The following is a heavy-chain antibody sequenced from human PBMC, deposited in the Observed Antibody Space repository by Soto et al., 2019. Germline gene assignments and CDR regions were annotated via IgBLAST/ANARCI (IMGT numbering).Heavy chain of an antibody. CDR3: ARDLGAFNYGSAYFDY. D-gene: IGHD3-10*01. CDR2: ISSSSYI. V-gene: IGHV3-21*01. J-gene: IGHJ4*02. CDR1: GFTFSSYS. Sequence: PGGSLRLSCAASGFTFSSYSMNWVRQAPGKGLEWVSSISSSSYIYYADSVKGRFTISRDNAKSSLYLQMNSLRAEDTAVYYCARDLGAFNYGSAYFDYWGQGTPVTVSS.